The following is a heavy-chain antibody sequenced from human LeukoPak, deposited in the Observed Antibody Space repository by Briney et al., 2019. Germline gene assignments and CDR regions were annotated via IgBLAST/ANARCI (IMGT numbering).Heavy chain of an antibody. V-gene: IGHV3-23*01. CDR1: GFTFSSYA. CDR3: ARSRGNVWGSWSY. J-gene: IGHJ4*02. CDR2: ISGAGGTT. D-gene: IGHD3-16*01. Sequence: GGSLRLSCAASGFTFSSYAMMWLRQAPGKGLEWVSAISGAGGTTLYADSVKGRFTISRDNAKNSLYLQMNSLRAEDTAVYYCARSRGNVWGSWSYWGQGTLVTVSS.